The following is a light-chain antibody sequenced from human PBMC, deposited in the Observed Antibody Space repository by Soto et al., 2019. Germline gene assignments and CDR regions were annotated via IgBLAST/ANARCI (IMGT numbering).Light chain of an antibody. CDR1: LSNIGSNF. CDR3: AAWDDSLRGVV. V-gene: IGLV1-47*01. J-gene: IGLJ2*01. CDR2: RNN. Sequence: QSVLTQPPSASGTPGQRVTISCSGSLSNIGSNFIYWYQQLPGSAPKLLINRNNERPSGVPDRFSGSKSGTSASLAISGLRSEDEEDYPGAAWDDSLRGVVFGGGTKVTVL.